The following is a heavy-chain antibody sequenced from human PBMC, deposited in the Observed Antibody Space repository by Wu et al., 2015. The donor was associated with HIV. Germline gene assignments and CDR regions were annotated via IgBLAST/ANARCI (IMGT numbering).Heavy chain of an antibody. D-gene: IGHD6-13*01. CDR3: ARELGIAAAGTLWFDP. Sequence: QVHLVQFGGEVKKPGSSVKVTCKASGGTFSSYAISWVRQAPGQGLEWMGRIIPIFGTANYAQKFQGRVTITADESTSTAYMELSSLRSEDTAVYYCARELGIAAAGTLWFDPWGQGTLVTVSS. CDR2: IIPIFGTA. CDR1: GGTFSSYA. J-gene: IGHJ5*02. V-gene: IGHV1-69*15.